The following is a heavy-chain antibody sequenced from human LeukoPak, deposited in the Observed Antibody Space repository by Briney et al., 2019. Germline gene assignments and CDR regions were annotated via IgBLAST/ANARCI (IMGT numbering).Heavy chain of an antibody. Sequence: PGGSLRLSCAASGCTFSSYSMNWVRQAPGKGLEWVSYISSSGSTIYYADSVKGRFTISRDNAKNSLYLQMNSLRAEDTAVYYCARVPCYDSSGYYGPDDYWGQGTLVTVSS. CDR3: ARVPCYDSSGYYGPDDY. V-gene: IGHV3-48*04. CDR1: GCTFSSYS. J-gene: IGHJ4*02. CDR2: ISSSGSTI. D-gene: IGHD3-22*01.